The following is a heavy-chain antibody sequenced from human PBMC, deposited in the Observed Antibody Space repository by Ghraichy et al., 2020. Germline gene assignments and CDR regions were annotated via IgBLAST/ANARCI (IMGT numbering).Heavy chain of an antibody. J-gene: IGHJ4*02. Sequence: GGSLRLSCAASGLTFSSAWMNWVRQAPGKGLEWVGRIKRTSDDATTDHAAPVKGRFIISRDDSINTLYLQMNSLKTEDTAVYFCATSASSWDYFDYWGQGTLVTVSS. CDR3: ATSASSWDYFDY. CDR1: GLTFSSAW. CDR2: IKRTSDDATT. V-gene: IGHV3-15*07. D-gene: IGHD3-10*01.